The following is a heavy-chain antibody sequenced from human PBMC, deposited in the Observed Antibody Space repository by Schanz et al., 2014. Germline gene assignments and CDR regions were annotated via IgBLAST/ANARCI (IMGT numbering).Heavy chain of an antibody. CDR1: GDSISSSRYC. V-gene: IGHV4-39*01. CDR2: IYYSGST. D-gene: IGHD2-21*01. Sequence: QLQLQESGPGLVKPSETLSLTCTVSGDSISSSRYCWGWIRQPPGKGLEWIGSIYYSGSTYYNPSPKSGVSLPVDASKTLFPLKLSSVTAADTAVYYCARPGAYCGGDCYDYWGQGTLVTVSS. J-gene: IGHJ4*02. CDR3: ARPGAYCGGDCYDY.